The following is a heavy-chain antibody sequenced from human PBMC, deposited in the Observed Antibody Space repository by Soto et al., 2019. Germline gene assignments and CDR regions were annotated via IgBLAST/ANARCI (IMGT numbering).Heavy chain of an antibody. D-gene: IGHD3-9*01. CDR1: GGSFSGYY. CDR3: ARESHDILTVTPWVWYFDL. V-gene: IGHV4-34*01. Sequence: QVQLQQWGAGPLRPLETLSLTCGVSGGSFSGYYWAWIRQSPGKGLEWIGEINDRGSINYNPSLKSRVSISVDTSKNHYSLKLRSVTAADTAVYYCARESHDILTVTPWVWYFDLWGRGTLVTVSS. J-gene: IGHJ2*01. CDR2: INDRGSI.